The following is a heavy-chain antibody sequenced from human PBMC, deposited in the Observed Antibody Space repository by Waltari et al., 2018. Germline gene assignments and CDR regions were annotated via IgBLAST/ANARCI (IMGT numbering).Heavy chain of an antibody. D-gene: IGHD6-13*01. Sequence: QVQLQQWGAGLLKPSETLSLTCAVYGGSFSGYYWSWIRQPPGKGLEWMGEINHSGSTNYNPSLKSRVTISVDTSKNQFSLKLSSVTAADTAVYYCARERRGIAAARWFDPWGQGTLVTVSS. V-gene: IGHV4-34*01. CDR1: GGSFSGYY. CDR3: ARERRGIAAARWFDP. CDR2: INHSGST. J-gene: IGHJ5*02.